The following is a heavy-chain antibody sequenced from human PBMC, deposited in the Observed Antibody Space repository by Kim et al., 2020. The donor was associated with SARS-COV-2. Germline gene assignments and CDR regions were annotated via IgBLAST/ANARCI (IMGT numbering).Heavy chain of an antibody. CDR1: GFTFDSYA. J-gene: IGHJ3*02. V-gene: IGHV3-23*01. CDR3: AKGGDYCSGGSCYPTDAFNI. D-gene: IGHD2-15*01. Sequence: GGSLRLSCAASGFTFDSYAMSWVRQAPGKGLEWVASITGNGKSTYYADSVRGRFTISRDNSKNTLFLHMNSLRAGDRAVYFCAKGGDYCSGGSCYPTDAFNIWGEGTAVTVSS. CDR2: ITGNGKST.